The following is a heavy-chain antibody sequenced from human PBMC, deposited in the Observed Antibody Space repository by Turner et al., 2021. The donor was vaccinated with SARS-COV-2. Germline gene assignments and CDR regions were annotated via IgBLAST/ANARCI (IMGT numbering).Heavy chain of an antibody. CDR3: ARDLNGGRGP. D-gene: IGHD1-1*01. V-gene: IGHV3-66*02. CDR1: GFTVRSHY. J-gene: IGHJ5*02. CDR2: IYSGDST. Sequence: EVQLVESGGGLVQPGGSLRLSCAASGFTVRSHYVSWVRQAPGRGLECVSVIYSGDSTFYADSVKGRFTISRDSSKNSLYLQMNSLRTEDTAVYYCARDLNGGRGPWGQGTLVTVSS.